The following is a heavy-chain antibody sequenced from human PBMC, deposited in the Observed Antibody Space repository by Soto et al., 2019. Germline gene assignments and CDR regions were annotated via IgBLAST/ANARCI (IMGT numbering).Heavy chain of an antibody. D-gene: IGHD2-21*02. CDR3: ATTIVVVTATYYGMDV. V-gene: IGHV5-10-1*01. CDR2: IDPSDSYT. CDR1: GYSFTSDW. J-gene: IGHJ6*02. Sequence: PGESLKISCKGSGYSFTSDWISWVRQMPGKGLEWMGRIDPSDSYTNYSPSFQGHVTISADKSISTAYLQWSSLKASDTAMYYCATTIVVVTATYYGMDVWGQGTTVTVSS.